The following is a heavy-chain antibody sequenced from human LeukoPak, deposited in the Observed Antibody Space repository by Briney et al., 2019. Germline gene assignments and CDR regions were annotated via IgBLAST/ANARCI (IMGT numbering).Heavy chain of an antibody. Sequence: ASVKVSCKASGGTFSSYAISWVRQAPGQGLEWMGRIIPIFGTANYAQKFQGRVTITTDESTSTAYMELSSLRSEDTAVYYCARDDEAQNAFDIWVQGTMVTVSS. V-gene: IGHV1-69*05. CDR2: IIPIFGTA. CDR3: ARDDEAQNAFDI. J-gene: IGHJ3*02. CDR1: GGTFSSYA.